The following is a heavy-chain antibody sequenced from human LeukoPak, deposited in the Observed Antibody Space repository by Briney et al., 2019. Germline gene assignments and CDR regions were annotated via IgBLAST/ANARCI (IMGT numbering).Heavy chain of an antibody. CDR3: ARVPTPSLNWFDP. CDR2: MNPNSGST. V-gene: IGHV1-8*01. J-gene: IGHJ5*02. Sequence: ASVKVSCKASGYTFTSYDINWVRQATGQGLEWMGWMNPNSGSTGYAQKFQGRVTMTRDTSISTAYMELSSLRSEDTAVYYCARVPTPSLNWFDPWGQGTLVTVSS. CDR1: GYTFTSYD.